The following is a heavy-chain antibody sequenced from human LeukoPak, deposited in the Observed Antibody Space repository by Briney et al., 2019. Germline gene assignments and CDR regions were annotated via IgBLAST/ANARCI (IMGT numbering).Heavy chain of an antibody. CDR1: GGTFSSYA. Sequence: ASVKVSCKASGGTFSSYAISWVRQAPGQGLEWMGWINPNSGGTNYAQKFQGRVTMTRDTSISTAYMELSRLRSDDTAVYYCARAWNQGSFYGFDYWGQGTLVTVSS. D-gene: IGHD2/OR15-2a*01. J-gene: IGHJ4*02. CDR2: INPNSGGT. CDR3: ARAWNQGSFYGFDY. V-gene: IGHV1-2*02.